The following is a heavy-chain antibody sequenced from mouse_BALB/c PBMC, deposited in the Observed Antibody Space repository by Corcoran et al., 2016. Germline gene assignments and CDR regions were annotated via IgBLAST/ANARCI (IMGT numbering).Heavy chain of an antibody. CDR1: GYTFTNYG. Sequence: QIQLVQSGPELKKPGETVKISCKDSGYTFTNYGMNWVKQDPGKGLKWMGWINTYTGEPTYADDFKGRFAFSLETSASTAYLQINNLKNEDTATYFCAREPYAMDYWGQGTSVTVSS. V-gene: IGHV9-3-1*01. J-gene: IGHJ4*01. CDR2: INTYTGEP. CDR3: AREPYAMDY.